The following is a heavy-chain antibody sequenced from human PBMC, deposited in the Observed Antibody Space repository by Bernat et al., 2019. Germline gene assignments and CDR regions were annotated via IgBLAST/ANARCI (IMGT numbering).Heavy chain of an antibody. J-gene: IGHJ5*02. CDR3: VRGARWFDP. V-gene: IGHV4-59*01. D-gene: IGHD6-6*01. CDR2: IYDSGST. CDR1: GGSISSNY. Sequence: QVQLQQSGPGPVKPSETLSLTCTVSGGSISSNYWSWIRQSPGKGLEWIGYIYDSGSTNYNPSFKSRVTISVDMSKNQFSLRLRSVTAADTAVYYCVRGARWFDPWGQGTLVTVSS.